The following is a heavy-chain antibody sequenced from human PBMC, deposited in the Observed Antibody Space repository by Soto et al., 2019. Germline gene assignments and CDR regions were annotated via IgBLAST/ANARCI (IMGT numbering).Heavy chain of an antibody. V-gene: IGHV3-30*04. J-gene: IGHJ4*01. Sequence: QVQLVESGGGVVQPGRSLRLSCVASGFTFSDDAMHWVRQAPGKGLEWVAVIPYDGSYKNYADSVRGRFTISRDNSKNTPKVQMNSLMADDTGGTSERRAVLGCLDKDY. CDR3: RRAVLGCLDKDY. D-gene: IGHD3-16*01. CDR1: GFTFSDDA. CDR2: IPYDGSYK.